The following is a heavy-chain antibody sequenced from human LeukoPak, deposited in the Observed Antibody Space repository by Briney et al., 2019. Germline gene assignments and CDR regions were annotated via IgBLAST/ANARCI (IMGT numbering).Heavy chain of an antibody. Sequence: GGSLRLSCAASGFTFSSYGMHWVRQAPGKGLEWVAFIRYDGSNKYYADSVKGRFTISRDNSKNTLYLQMNSLRAEDTAVYYCAPCAGWYGSEVHWFDPWGQGTLVTVSS. CDR2: IRYDGSNK. CDR1: GFTFSSYG. J-gene: IGHJ5*02. V-gene: IGHV3-30*02. CDR3: APCAGWYGSEVHWFDP. D-gene: IGHD6-19*01.